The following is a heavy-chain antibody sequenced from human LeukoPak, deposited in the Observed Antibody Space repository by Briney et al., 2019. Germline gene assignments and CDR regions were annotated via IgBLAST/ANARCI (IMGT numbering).Heavy chain of an antibody. CDR1: GVSVSSGSYY. CDR2: IYYSGST. CDR3: ARDPGYYGMDV. J-gene: IGHJ6*04. Sequence: SETLSLTCTVSGVSVSSGSYYWSWIRQPPGKGLEWIGYIYYSGSTNYNPSLKSRVTISVDTSKNQFSLKLSSVTAADTAVYYCARDPGYYGMDVWGKGTTVTVSS. V-gene: IGHV4-61*01.